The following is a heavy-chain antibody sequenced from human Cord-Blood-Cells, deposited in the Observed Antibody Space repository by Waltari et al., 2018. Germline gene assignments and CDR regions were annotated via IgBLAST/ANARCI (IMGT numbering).Heavy chain of an antibody. CDR1: GGTFSSYA. V-gene: IGHV1-69*09. Sequence: QVQLVQSGAEVKKPGSSVKVSCKASGGTFSSYAISWVRQAPGQGLEWVGRIIPILGIANYAQKFQGRVTITADKSTSTAYMELSSLRSEDTAVYYCARAGIAAAGSRNYWYFDLWGRGTLVTVSS. CDR2: IIPILGIA. J-gene: IGHJ2*01. D-gene: IGHD6-13*01. CDR3: ARAGIAAAGSRNYWYFDL.